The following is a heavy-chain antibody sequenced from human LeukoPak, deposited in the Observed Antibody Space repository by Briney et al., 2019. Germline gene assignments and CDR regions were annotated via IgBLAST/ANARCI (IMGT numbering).Heavy chain of an antibody. CDR3: AKDYYDSSGYPLHFDY. CDR2: ISGRGGNT. V-gene: IGHV3-23*01. CDR1: GFTFSSYA. J-gene: IGHJ4*02. D-gene: IGHD3-22*01. Sequence: PGGSLRLSCAASGFTFSSYAMSWVRQAPGKGLEWASAISGRGGNTHYADSVKGRFTISRDNSKNTLYLQMNSLRAEDTAVYYCAKDYYDSSGYPLHFDYWGQGTLVTVSS.